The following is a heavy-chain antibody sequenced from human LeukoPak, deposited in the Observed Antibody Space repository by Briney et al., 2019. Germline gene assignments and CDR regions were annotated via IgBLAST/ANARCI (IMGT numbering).Heavy chain of an antibody. CDR3: ARDFWYRGSYSGYFDY. V-gene: IGHV3-23*01. D-gene: IGHD1-26*01. J-gene: IGHJ4*02. CDR1: GFTFSSHA. Sequence: GGSLRLSCVASGFTFSSHAMSWVRQAPGKGLEWVSTVGTGFDTYYTDSVKGRFTISRDNSKNTLYLQMNSLRAEDTAVYYCARDFWYRGSYSGYFDYWGQGTLVTVSS. CDR2: VGTGFDT.